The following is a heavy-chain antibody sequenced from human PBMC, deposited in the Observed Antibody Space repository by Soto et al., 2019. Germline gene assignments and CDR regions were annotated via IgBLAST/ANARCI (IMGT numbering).Heavy chain of an antibody. CDR2: IYYSTST. V-gene: IGHV4-39*01. Sequence: TSETLPLTCTVSGGSISSSSCYWGWNRQPPGKGLEGVGSIYYSTSTYYNPSLKGRVTISVDTSKNHFPLKLSSVTAAVTAVDYCARLGIRSFYGSRSTGRYNWFDPWGQGTQVTVSS. CDR1: GGSISSSSCY. J-gene: IGHJ5*02. CDR3: ARLGIRSFYGSRSTGRYNWFDP. D-gene: IGHD3-10*01.